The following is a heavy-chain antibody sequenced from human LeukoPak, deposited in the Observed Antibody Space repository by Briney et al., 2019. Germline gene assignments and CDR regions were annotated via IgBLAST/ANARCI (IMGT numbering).Heavy chain of an antibody. CDR1: GGTFSSYA. V-gene: IGHV1-69*05. Sequence: SVKVSCKASGGTFSSYAISWVRQAPGQGLEWMGRIIPIFGTANYAQKFQGRVTITTDESTSTAYMELSSLRSEDTAVYYCTSGAAGNEGREELFDYWGHGTLVTVSS. CDR2: IIPIFGTA. J-gene: IGHJ4*01. CDR3: TSGAAGNEGREELFDY. D-gene: IGHD1-1*01.